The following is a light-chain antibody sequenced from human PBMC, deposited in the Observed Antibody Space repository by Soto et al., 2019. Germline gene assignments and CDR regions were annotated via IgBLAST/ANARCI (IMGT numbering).Light chain of an antibody. CDR2: GAS. CDR3: QQYGSSPPFT. V-gene: IGKV3-20*01. J-gene: IGKJ3*01. CDR1: QSVSSSY. Sequence: EIVLTQSPGTLSLSPGERATLSCRASQSVSSSYLAWYQQKPGQAPRLLIYGASTRATGIPDRFSGSGSGIYFTLTISRLNPEDFAVYYCQQYGSSPPFTFGPGTTVDIK.